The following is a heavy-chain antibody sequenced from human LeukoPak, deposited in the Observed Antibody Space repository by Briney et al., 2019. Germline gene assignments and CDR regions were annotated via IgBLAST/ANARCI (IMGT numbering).Heavy chain of an antibody. D-gene: IGHD6-6*01. V-gene: IGHV3-30-3*01. CDR2: ISYDGSNK. Sequence: GGSLRLSCAASGFTFSRHAMHWVRQAPGKGLEWVAVISYDGSNKYYADSVKGRFTISRDNSKNTLYLQMNSLRAEETAVYYCARPQSLAARRGPGYFDSWGQGTLVTVSS. CDR1: GFTFSRHA. CDR3: ARPQSLAARRGPGYFDS. J-gene: IGHJ4*02.